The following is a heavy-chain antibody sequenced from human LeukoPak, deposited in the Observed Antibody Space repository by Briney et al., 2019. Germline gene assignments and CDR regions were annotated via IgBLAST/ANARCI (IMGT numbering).Heavy chain of an antibody. J-gene: IGHJ1*01. D-gene: IGHD3-22*01. CDR2: IRYDGSNK. Sequence: RLXXAXXXXTFXXXGMXXXRXXXXXXXXXVAXIRYDGSNKYYADSVKGRFTISRDNSKNTLYLQMNSLRAKDTAVYYCARDRGTMIVGHFQHWGQGTLVTVSS. CDR3: ARDRGTMIVGHFQH. CDR1: XXTFXXXG. V-gene: IGHV3-30*02.